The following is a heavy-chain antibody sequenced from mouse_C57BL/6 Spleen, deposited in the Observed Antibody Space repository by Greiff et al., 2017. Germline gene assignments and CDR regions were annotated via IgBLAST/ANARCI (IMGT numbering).Heavy chain of an antibody. V-gene: IGHV2-9*01. Sequence: VKLVESGPGLVAPSQSLSITCTASGFSLTSYGVDWVRQPPGKGLEWLGVIWGGGSTNYNSALMSRLSIRKDNSKRQVFLIMNSLQTDDTAMYYCATSYYSNSVFAYWGQGTLVTVSA. J-gene: IGHJ3*01. CDR3: ATSYYSNSVFAY. CDR2: IWGGGST. D-gene: IGHD2-5*01. CDR1: GFSLTSYG.